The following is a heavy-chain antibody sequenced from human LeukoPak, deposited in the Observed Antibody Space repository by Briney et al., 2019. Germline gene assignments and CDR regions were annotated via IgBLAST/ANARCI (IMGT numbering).Heavy chain of an antibody. J-gene: IGHJ4*02. CDR1: GFNFNSYG. CDR2: ISGSGGST. D-gene: IGHD3-9*01. CDR3: AKEIIAYDILTEFDY. Sequence: PGRSQGLSCAASGFNFNSYGMHWVRQAPGKGLEWVSAISGSGGSTYYADSVKGRFTISRDNSKNTLYLQMNSLRAEDTAVYYCAKEIIAYDILTEFDYWGQGTLVTVSS. V-gene: IGHV3-23*01.